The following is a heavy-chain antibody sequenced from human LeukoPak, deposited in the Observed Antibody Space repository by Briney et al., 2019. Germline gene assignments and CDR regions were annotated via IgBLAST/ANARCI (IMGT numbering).Heavy chain of an antibody. J-gene: IGHJ6*03. D-gene: IGHD3-3*01. CDR2: IYYSGST. CDR1: GGSISSHY. CDR3: AGVGYDFWSGYDYYYYMDV. Sequence: SETLSLTCTVSGGSISSHYWSWIRQPPGKGLEWIGYIYYSGSTNYNPSLKSRVTISVDTSKNQFSLKLRSVTAADTALYYWAGVGYDFWSGYDYYYYMDVWGKGTTVTVSS. V-gene: IGHV4-59*11.